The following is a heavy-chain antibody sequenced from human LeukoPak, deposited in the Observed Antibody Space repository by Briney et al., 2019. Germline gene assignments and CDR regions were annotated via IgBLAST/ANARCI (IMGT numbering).Heavy chain of an antibody. V-gene: IGHV4-30-2*01. CDR1: GGSISSGGYS. CDR2: IYHSGST. Sequence: SETLSLTCAVSGGSISSGGYSWSWIRQPPGKGLEWIGYIYHSGSTYYNPSLKSRATISVDRSKNQFSLKLSSVTAADTAVYYCARAPDSSGYYRFDYWGQGTLVTVSS. CDR3: ARAPDSSGYYRFDY. D-gene: IGHD3-22*01. J-gene: IGHJ4*02.